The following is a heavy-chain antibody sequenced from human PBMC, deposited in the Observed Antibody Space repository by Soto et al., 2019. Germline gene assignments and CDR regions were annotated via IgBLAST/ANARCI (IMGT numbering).Heavy chain of an antibody. V-gene: IGHV1-18*01. CDR3: ARVIPCVDAWFDP. Sequence: QVQLVQSGAEVKKPGASVKVSCRASGYTFTNFGVTWVRRAPGQGLEWMGWISAYTDTPDYGQKFQGRVTMTIDTSTSTAYMDLRSLTSDDTAVYYWARVIPCVDAWFDPWGQGTLVTVSS. J-gene: IGHJ5*02. CDR1: GYTFTNFG. D-gene: IGHD2-2*01. CDR2: ISAYTDTP.